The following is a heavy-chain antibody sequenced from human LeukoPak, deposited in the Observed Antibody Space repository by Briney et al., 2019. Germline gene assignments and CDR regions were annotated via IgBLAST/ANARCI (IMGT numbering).Heavy chain of an antibody. CDR1: GFTFSNYW. J-gene: IGHJ4*02. Sequence: GGSLRLSCAASGFTFSNYWMSWVRQAPGKGLEWVAHINKDGSEIYYVDSVKGRFTISRDNAKSTLSLQMNSLRVEDTAVYYCARDKVTYWGQGILVTVSS. V-gene: IGHV3-7*01. CDR3: ARDKVTY. CDR2: INKDGSEI.